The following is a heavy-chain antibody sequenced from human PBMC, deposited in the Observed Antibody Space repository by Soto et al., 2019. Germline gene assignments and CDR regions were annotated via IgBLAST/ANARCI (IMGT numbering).Heavy chain of an antibody. Sequence: PGESLKISCKTSGYRFTKYWTVWVRQMPGKGLEWFGSIYPDDSDIRYRPSFQGQVTISVDESITTAYLQWTSLKASDTAMYYCARASGSDGMDVWGQGTMVTVSS. J-gene: IGHJ6*02. V-gene: IGHV5-51*01. CDR1: GYRFTKYW. CDR2: IYPDDSDI. CDR3: ARASGSDGMDV.